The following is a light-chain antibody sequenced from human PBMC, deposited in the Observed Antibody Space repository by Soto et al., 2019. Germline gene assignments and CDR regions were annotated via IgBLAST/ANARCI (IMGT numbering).Light chain of an antibody. CDR2: GAS. Sequence: IVLTQSPGTLSLSPGERATLSCRASQSVTTQLAWYQQKPGQAPRLIIHGASSRATGVPDRITGSGSGTDFTLSISRLEPEDFAVYYCQQYGSSPTFGQGTKVEI. V-gene: IGKV3-20*01. CDR3: QQYGSSPT. CDR1: QSVTTQ. J-gene: IGKJ1*01.